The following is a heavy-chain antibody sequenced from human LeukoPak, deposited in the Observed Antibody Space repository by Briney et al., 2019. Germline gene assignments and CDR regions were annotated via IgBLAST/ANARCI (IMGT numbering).Heavy chain of an antibody. J-gene: IGHJ4*02. CDR3: ARARIAVAGPWLAAREFDY. V-gene: IGHV1-3*03. CDR1: GYTFTSHA. D-gene: IGHD6-19*01. Sequence: ASVKVSCKASGYTFTSHAMHWVRQAPGQSLEWMGWIDAGNGNTKYSQEFQGRVTITRDTSASTAYMELSSLRSEDTAVYYCARARIAVAGPWLAAREFDYWGQGTLVTVSS. CDR2: IDAGNGNT.